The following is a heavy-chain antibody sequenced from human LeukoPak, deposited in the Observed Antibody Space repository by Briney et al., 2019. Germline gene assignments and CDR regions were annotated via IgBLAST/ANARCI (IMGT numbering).Heavy chain of an antibody. V-gene: IGHV1-2*02. D-gene: IGHD1-26*01. J-gene: IGHJ4*02. CDR2: INPNSGAT. Sequence: ASVKVSCKASGYSFTGYYIHWVRQAPGQGPEWMGWINPNSGATTYAQKLQGRVTLARDTSISTAYMELNWLRSDDTAVYYCARAIGSQPAYWGQGTLVTVSS. CDR1: GYSFTGYY. CDR3: ARAIGSQPAY.